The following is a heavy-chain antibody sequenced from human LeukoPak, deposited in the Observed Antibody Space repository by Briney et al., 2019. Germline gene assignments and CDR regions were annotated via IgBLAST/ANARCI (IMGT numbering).Heavy chain of an antibody. Sequence: ASVKVSCKASGHTLTSNGISWVRQAPGQGLEWMGWINTYNGDTNYAQNFQGRVTMTTDTSTSTAYMELRSLRSDDTAVYYCGRDYRGLGIIFVFDYLGQGTLVTVSS. CDR1: GHTLTSNG. V-gene: IGHV1-18*01. CDR3: GRDYRGLGIIFVFDY. J-gene: IGHJ4*02. CDR2: INTYNGDT. D-gene: IGHD3-16*01.